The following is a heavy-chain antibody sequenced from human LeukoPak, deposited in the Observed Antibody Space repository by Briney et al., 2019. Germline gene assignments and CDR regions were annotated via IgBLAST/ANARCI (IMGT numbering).Heavy chain of an antibody. V-gene: IGHV4-34*01. CDR1: GGSFSGYY. CDR3: ARGGPRRMRYYFDY. J-gene: IGHJ4*02. Sequence: SETLSLTCGVYGGSFSGYYWSWIRQPPGKGLEWIGEINPSGITNYNPSLKSRVTISVDTSKNRFSLKLSSVTAADTSVYYCARGGPRRMRYYFDYWGQGTQVTVSS. CDR2: INPSGIT. D-gene: IGHD3-10*01.